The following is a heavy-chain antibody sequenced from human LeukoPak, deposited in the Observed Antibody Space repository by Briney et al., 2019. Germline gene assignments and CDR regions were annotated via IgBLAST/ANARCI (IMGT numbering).Heavy chain of an antibody. J-gene: IGHJ4*02. CDR2: MNPNSGNT. CDR3: ARGDSSSECDY. Sequence: GSVKVSCKASGYTFTSYDINWVRQAMGQGLEWMGWMNPNSGNTGYAQKFQGRVTMTRNTSISTAYMELSSLRSEDTAVYYCARGDSSSECDYWGQGTLVTVSS. D-gene: IGHD6-13*01. V-gene: IGHV1-8*01. CDR1: GYTFTSYD.